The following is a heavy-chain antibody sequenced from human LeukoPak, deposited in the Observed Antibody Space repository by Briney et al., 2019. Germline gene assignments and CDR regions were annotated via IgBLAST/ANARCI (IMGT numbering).Heavy chain of an antibody. J-gene: IGHJ4*02. CDR1: GGSISSYY. Sequence: SETLSLTCTVSGGSISSYYWSWIRQPPGKGLEWIGYIYYSGGTNYNPSLKSRVTISVDTSKNQFSLKLSSVTAADTAVYYCARGPNWNDSPRWIHYFDYWGQGTLVTVSS. CDR3: ARGPNWNDSPRWIHYFDY. D-gene: IGHD1-20*01. CDR2: IYYSGGT. V-gene: IGHV4-59*01.